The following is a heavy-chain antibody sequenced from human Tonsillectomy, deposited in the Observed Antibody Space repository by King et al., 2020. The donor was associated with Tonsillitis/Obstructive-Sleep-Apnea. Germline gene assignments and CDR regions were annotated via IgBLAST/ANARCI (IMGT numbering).Heavy chain of an antibody. CDR1: GFIFSSYW. CDR2: IKQDGSEQ. CDR3: ARGPSDSSGYYYVF. D-gene: IGHD3-22*01. V-gene: IGHV3-7*03. Sequence: VQLVESGGGLVQPGGSLRLSCAASGFIFSSYWMSWVRQAPGKGREWLANIKQDGSEQYYVDSVKGRFTISRDNAKNSLYLQMNSLRAEDTAVYYCARGPSDSSGYYYVFWGQGTLVTVSS. J-gene: IGHJ4*02.